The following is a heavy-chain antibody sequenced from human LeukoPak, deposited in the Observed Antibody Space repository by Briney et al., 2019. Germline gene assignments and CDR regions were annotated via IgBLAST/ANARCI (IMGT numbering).Heavy chain of an antibody. D-gene: IGHD4-11*01. Sequence: GGSLRLSCAASGFTFSSYSINWVRQAPGKGLEWVSYISSSSSTIDYADSVKGRFTISRDNAKSSLYLQMNSLRAEDTAVYYCAPIYSNGPFDYWGQGTLVTVSS. CDR3: APIYSNGPFDY. V-gene: IGHV3-48*04. CDR1: GFTFSSYS. J-gene: IGHJ4*02. CDR2: ISSSSSTI.